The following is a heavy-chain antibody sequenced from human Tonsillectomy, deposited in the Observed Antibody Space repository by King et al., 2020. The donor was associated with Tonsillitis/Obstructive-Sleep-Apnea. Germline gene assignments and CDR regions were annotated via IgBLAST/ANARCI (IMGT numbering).Heavy chain of an antibody. CDR3: ARQGGISGTMWYFEL. V-gene: IGHV5-51*01. D-gene: IGHD1-7*01. CDR1: GYSFTTYW. CDR2: IHPGDSDT. Sequence: QLVESGAEIKKSGESLKISCKSSGYSFTTYWIRWVRQMPGKGLEWMGIIHPGDSDTIYTPSFQGQVTISVDKSISTAYLQWSSLKASDTAMYYCARQGGISGTMWYFELWGRGTLVTVSS. J-gene: IGHJ2*01.